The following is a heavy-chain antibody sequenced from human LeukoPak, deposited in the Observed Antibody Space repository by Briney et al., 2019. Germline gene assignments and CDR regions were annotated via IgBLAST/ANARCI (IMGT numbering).Heavy chain of an antibody. D-gene: IGHD3-22*01. CDR3: ARGGSYYDSSGYYDAFDI. CDR2: INPNSGGT. Sequence: ASVKVSCKASGYTFTGYYMHWARQAPGQGLEWMGWINPNSGGTNYAQKFQGRVTMTRDTSISTAYMELSRLRSDDTAVYYCARGGSYYDSSGYYDAFDIWGQGTMVTVSS. V-gene: IGHV1-2*02. J-gene: IGHJ3*02. CDR1: GYTFTGYY.